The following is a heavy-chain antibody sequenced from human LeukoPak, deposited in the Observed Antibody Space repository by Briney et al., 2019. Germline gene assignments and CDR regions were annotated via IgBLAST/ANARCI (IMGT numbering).Heavy chain of an antibody. J-gene: IGHJ2*01. CDR3: AKIRFYYDSSFGYCYFDL. V-gene: IGHV3-23*01. CDR2: ITASSGGT. CDR1: GFTFSSYS. Sequence: GGSLRLSCAASGFTFSSYSMNWVRQAPGKGLEWVSAITASSGGTYYADSAKGRFTISSDNSKNTLYLQINSLRAEDAAIYYCAKIRFYYDSSFGYCYFDLWGRGTLVTVSS. D-gene: IGHD3-22*01.